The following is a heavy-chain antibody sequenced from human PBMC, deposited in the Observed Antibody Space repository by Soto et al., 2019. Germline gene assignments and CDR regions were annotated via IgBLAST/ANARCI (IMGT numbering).Heavy chain of an antibody. CDR1: GGSFSGYY. CDR2: INHSGTT. D-gene: IGHD2-8*02. J-gene: IGHJ6*02. V-gene: IGHV4-34*01. Sequence: SETLSLTCAVSGGSFSGYYWNWIRQPPGKGLEWIGEINHSGTTNFSPSLKSRVTMSVDTSNTLFSLRLRSVTAADTAVYYCVSRRNSDWWGRLMDVWGQGTTVTVS. CDR3: VSRRNSDWWGRLMDV.